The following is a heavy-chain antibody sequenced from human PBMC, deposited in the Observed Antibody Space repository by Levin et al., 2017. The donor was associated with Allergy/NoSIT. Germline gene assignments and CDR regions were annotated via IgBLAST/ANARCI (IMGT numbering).Heavy chain of an antibody. CDR2: ISGSSGST. Sequence: GESLKISCAASGLIFSNYGMTWVRQVPGKGLEWVSAISGSSGSTYFADSVKGRFTVSRDNSKNTLYLQMNNLRADDTAVYYCVNSGTTTRVPGGYWGQGTLVTVSS. CDR3: VNSGTTTRVPGGY. D-gene: IGHD4-17*01. CDR1: GLIFSNYG. J-gene: IGHJ4*02. V-gene: IGHV3-23*01.